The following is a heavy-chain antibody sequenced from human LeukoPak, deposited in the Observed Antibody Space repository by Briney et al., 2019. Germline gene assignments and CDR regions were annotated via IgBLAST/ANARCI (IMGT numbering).Heavy chain of an antibody. CDR1: GYRFNTHW. J-gene: IGHJ4*02. D-gene: IGHD6-13*01. CDR3: ALSYTSNWYYFDF. CDR2: IYPAESAT. Sequence: KHGESLKISCQGSGYRFNTHWIAWVRQRPGKGLEWMAIIYPAESATRYNPSFEGQVTISVDKSISTAYLQWSSLRASDTAMYFCALSYTSNWYYFDFWGRGTLVTVSS. V-gene: IGHV5-51*01.